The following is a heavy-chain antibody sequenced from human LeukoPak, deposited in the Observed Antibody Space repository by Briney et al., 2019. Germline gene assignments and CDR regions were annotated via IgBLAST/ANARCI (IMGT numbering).Heavy chain of an antibody. CDR2: IKQDGSEK. Sequence: PGGSLRLSCAASGFTFSSYWMSWVRQAPGKGLEWVANIKQDGSEKYYVDSVKGRFTISRDNDKNSLYLQMTSLSAEATAVYYCAIEDDCSGWYVTAIPDDWGQGTLVTVSS. CDR3: AIEDDCSGWYVTAIPDD. V-gene: IGHV3-7*01. D-gene: IGHD6-19*01. J-gene: IGHJ4*02. CDR1: GFTFSSYW.